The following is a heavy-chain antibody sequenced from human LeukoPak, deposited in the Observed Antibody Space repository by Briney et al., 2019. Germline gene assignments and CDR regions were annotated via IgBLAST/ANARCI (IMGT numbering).Heavy chain of an antibody. Sequence: GRSLRLSCAASGFTFSSYGMHWVRQAPGKGLEWVAFIRHDGSNKYYADSVKGRFTISRDNSKNTLYLQMNSLRAEATAVYSRAKPFGEGYCSNTSCYEGPLLGFDIWGQGTMVTVSS. CDR2: IRHDGSNK. V-gene: IGHV3-30*02. CDR3: AKPFGEGYCSNTSCYEGPLLGFDI. CDR1: GFTFSSYG. D-gene: IGHD2-2*01. J-gene: IGHJ3*02.